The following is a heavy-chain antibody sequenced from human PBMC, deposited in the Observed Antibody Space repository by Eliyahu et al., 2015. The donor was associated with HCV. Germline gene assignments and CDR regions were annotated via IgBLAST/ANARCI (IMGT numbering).Heavy chain of an antibody. CDR2: INPSGGST. CDR3: ARGGTQKEQTLDY. J-gene: IGHJ4*02. D-gene: IGHD3-16*01. V-gene: IGHV1-46*01. Sequence: QVQLVQSGAEVKKPGASVKVSCKASGYTLTTYYXLGVRQAPGQGLEWMGIINPSGGSTSYAQKFQGRVTMTRDTSTSTVYMELSSLRSEDTAVYYCARGGTQKEQTLDYWGQGTLVTVSS. CDR1: GYTLTTYY.